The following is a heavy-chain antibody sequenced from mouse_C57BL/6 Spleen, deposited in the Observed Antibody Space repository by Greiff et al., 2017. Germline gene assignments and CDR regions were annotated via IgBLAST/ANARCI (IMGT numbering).Heavy chain of an antibody. V-gene: IGHV1-78*01. CDR1: GYTFTDHT. CDR2: IYTRDGST. D-gene: IGHD1-1*01. J-gene: IGHJ1*03. Sequence: QVQLQQSDAELVKPGASVKISCKVSGYTFTDHTIHWMKQRPEQGLEWIGYIYTRDGSTKYNEKFKGKATLTADNSSSTAYRQLNSLASEYSAVYFCASRATVGWYFDVWGTGTTVTVSS. CDR3: ASRATVGWYFDV.